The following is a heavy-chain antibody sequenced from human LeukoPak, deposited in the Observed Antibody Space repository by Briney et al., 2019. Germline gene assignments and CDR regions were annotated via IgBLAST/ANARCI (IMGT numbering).Heavy chain of an antibody. CDR2: INWNGGST. Sequence: PGGSLRLSCAASGFTFSSHWMHWVRQAPGKGLEWVSGINWNGGSTGYADSVKGRFTISRDNAKNSLYLQMNSLRAEDTALYYCARDRGYYYYYYMDVWGKGTTVTVSS. CDR1: GFTFSSHW. J-gene: IGHJ6*03. CDR3: ARDRGYYYYYYMDV. V-gene: IGHV3-20*04.